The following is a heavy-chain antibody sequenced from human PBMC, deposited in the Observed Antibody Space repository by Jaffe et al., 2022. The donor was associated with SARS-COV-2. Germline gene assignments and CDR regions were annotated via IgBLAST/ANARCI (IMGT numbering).Heavy chain of an antibody. V-gene: IGHV3-23*04. CDR1: GFTFSSYA. D-gene: IGHD3-10*01. CDR3: ARDQMVRDRQGYYYYYGMDV. CDR2: ISGSGGST. J-gene: IGHJ6*02. Sequence: EVQLVESGGGLVQPGGSLRLSCAASGFTFSSYAMSWVRQAPGKGLEWVSAISGSGGSTYYADSVKGRFTISRDNSKNTLYLQMNSLRDEDTAVYYCARDQMVRDRQGYYYYYGMDVWGQGTTVTVSS.